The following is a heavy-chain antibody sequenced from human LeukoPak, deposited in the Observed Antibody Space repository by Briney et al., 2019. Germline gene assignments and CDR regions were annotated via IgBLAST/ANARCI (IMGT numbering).Heavy chain of an antibody. J-gene: IGHJ3*02. CDR1: GGTFSSYA. Sequence: GASVKVSCKASGGTFSSYAISWVRQAPGQGLEWMGGIIPIFGTANYAQKFQGRVTITADKSTSTVYMGLSSLRSEDTAVYYCAFGGYDILTGYLDAFDIWGQGTMVTVSS. D-gene: IGHD3-9*01. CDR3: AFGGYDILTGYLDAFDI. V-gene: IGHV1-69*06. CDR2: IIPIFGTA.